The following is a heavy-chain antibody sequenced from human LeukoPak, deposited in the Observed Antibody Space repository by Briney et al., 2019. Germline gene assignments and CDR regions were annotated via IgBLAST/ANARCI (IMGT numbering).Heavy chain of an antibody. D-gene: IGHD5-24*01. V-gene: IGHV5-51*01. J-gene: IGHJ5*02. Sequence: GESLKISCKGSGYSFTSYWIGWVRQMPGKGLEWMGIIYPGDSDTRYSPSFQGQVTISADKSISTTYLQWSSLKASDTAMYYCARRMVGSNRDGYPGGGWFDPWGQGTLVTVSS. CDR2: IYPGDSDT. CDR1: GYSFTSYW. CDR3: ARRMVGSNRDGYPGGGWFDP.